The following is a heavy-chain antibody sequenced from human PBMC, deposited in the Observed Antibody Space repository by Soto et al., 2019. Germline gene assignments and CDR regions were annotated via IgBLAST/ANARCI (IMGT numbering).Heavy chain of an antibody. V-gene: IGHV4-59*01. CDR3: ARGAVYFDY. CDR2: IDYSGT. CDR1: GGSMRSYY. J-gene: IGHJ4*02. Sequence: LSETLSLTCTVSGGSMRSYYWSWIRQSPGKGLEFIGYIDYSGTTYNPSLKSRVTISVDMSRNQFSLRLSSVTAADTAVYYCARGAVYFDYWGQGTLVTVSS.